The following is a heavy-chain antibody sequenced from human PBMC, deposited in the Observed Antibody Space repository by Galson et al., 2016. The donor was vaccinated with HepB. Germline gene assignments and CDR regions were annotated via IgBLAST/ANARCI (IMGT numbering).Heavy chain of an antibody. J-gene: IGHJ4*02. CDR1: GFTFRSHA. D-gene: IGHD3-22*01. CDR2: ITSGSTST. V-gene: IGHV3-23*01. CDR3: ARDPASFYYESRFNPHDY. Sequence: SLRLSCAASGFTFRSHAMSWVRQAPGRGLEWVSSITSGSTSTFYADSVKGRFTMSRDNSKNTLYLQMNSLRAEDTAIYYCARDPASFYYESRFNPHDYWGQGTLVTVSS.